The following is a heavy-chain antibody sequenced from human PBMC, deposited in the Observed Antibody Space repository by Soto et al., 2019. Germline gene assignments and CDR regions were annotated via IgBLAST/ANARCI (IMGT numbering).Heavy chain of an antibody. CDR1: GYTFTSYG. D-gene: IGHD6-13*01. V-gene: IGHV1-18*01. Sequence: QVPLVQSGAEVKKPGASVKVSCKASGYTFTSYGISWVRQAPGQGLERMGWISAYNGNTNYAQKHQGRVTMTTDTSTSTAYMELGSLRSDDTAVYYCARPGGQQLITGGDWFDPWGQGTLVTVSS. CDR2: ISAYNGNT. J-gene: IGHJ5*02. CDR3: ARPGGQQLITGGDWFDP.